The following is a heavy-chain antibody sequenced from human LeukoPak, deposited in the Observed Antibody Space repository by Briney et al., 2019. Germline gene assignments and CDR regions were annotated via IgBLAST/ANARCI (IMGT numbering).Heavy chain of an antibody. CDR1: GFTFDDYT. Sequence: GGSLRLSCAASGFTFDDYTMHWVRQAPGKGLEWVSLISWDGGSTYYANSVKGRFTISRDNSKNSLYLQMNSLRTEDTALYYCAKASSWKRYYYYYMDVWGKGTTVTVSS. V-gene: IGHV3-43*01. D-gene: IGHD6-13*01. J-gene: IGHJ6*03. CDR3: AKASSWKRYYYYYMDV. CDR2: ISWDGGST.